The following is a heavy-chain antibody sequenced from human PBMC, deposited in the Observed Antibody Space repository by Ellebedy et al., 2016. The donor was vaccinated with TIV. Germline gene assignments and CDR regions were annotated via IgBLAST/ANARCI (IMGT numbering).Heavy chain of an antibody. CDR1: GFTFSFYS. CDR2: ISGSSSYI. D-gene: IGHD7-27*01. V-gene: IGHV3-21*01. J-gene: IGHJ4*02. Sequence: PGGSLRLSCAASGFTFSFYSMNWVRQAPGQGLEWVSSISGSSSYIYYTDSLKGRFTISRDNARNSLYLQMNSLRAEDTAVYYRARGRTGEGGDYWGQGTLVTVSS. CDR3: ARGRTGEGGDY.